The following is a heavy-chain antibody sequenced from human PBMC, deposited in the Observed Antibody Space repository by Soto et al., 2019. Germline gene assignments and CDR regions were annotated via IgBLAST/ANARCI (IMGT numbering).Heavy chain of an antibody. J-gene: IGHJ6*02. CDR1: GFTFSNYG. Sequence: ASVKVSCKASGFTFSNYGLNWVRQAPGQGLEWMGWVSANNGHTNYAQNLQGRVSMTTDTSTSTAYMELRGLTFDDTAVYYCARDIESVTAKHFFYYGLDVWGPGTTVTVSS. CDR3: ARDIESVTAKHFFYYGLDV. D-gene: IGHD2-8*01. V-gene: IGHV1-18*01. CDR2: VSANNGHT.